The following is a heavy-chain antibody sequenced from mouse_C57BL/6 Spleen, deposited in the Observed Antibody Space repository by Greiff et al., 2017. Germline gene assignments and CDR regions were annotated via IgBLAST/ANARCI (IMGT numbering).Heavy chain of an antibody. Sequence: QVQLQQPGPELVKPGASVKLSCKASGYTFTSYWINWVKQRPGQGLEWIGWIYPTDSSTKSNQKFKGKATLTVDTSSSTAYMELHSLTSEDSAVXVCARADYSNISDMDYWGQGTSVTVSS. CDR3: ARADYSNISDMDY. J-gene: IGHJ4*01. V-gene: IGHV1-85*01. D-gene: IGHD2-5*01. CDR1: GYTFTSYW. CDR2: IYPTDSST.